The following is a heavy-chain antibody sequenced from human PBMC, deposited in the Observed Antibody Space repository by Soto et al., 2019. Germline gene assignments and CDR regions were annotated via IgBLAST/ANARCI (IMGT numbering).Heavy chain of an antibody. Sequence: GASVKVSCKASGYTFTSYGISWVRQAPGQGLEWMGWISAYNGNTNYAQKLQGRVTMTTDTSTSTAYMELRSLRSDDTAVYYCARRRDYDILTGYYPVYYMDVWGKGTTVTVSS. CDR3: ARRRDYDILTGYYPVYYMDV. CDR1: GYTFTSYG. J-gene: IGHJ6*03. CDR2: ISAYNGNT. V-gene: IGHV1-18*01. D-gene: IGHD3-9*01.